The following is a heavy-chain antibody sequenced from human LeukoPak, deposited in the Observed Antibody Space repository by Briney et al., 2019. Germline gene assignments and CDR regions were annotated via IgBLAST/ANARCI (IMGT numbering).Heavy chain of an antibody. J-gene: IGHJ4*02. Sequence: PSETLSLTCTVSGGSFSTYYWSWIRQPAGKGLEWIGRIYTSGSTNYNPSLKSRLTMSVDTSKNQFSLRLSSVTAADTAVYYCARGPEYYYDSSGYYPDYWGQGTLVTVSS. CDR1: GGSFSTYY. CDR2: IYTSGST. D-gene: IGHD3-22*01. V-gene: IGHV4-4*07. CDR3: ARGPEYYYDSSGYYPDY.